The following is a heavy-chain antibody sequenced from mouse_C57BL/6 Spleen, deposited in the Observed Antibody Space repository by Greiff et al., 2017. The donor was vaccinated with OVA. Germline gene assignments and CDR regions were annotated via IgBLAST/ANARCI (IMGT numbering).Heavy chain of an antibody. CDR2: IYPGDGDT. CDR3: AKGGITTVVAYDAMDY. D-gene: IGHD1-1*01. V-gene: IGHV1-80*01. J-gene: IGHJ4*01. CDR1: GYAFSSYW. Sequence: QVQLQQSGAELVKPGASVKISCKASGYAFSSYWMNWVKQRPGKGLEWIGQIYPGDGDTNYNGKFKGKATLTADKSSSTAYMQLSSLTSEDSAVYFCAKGGITTVVAYDAMDYWGQGTSVTVSS.